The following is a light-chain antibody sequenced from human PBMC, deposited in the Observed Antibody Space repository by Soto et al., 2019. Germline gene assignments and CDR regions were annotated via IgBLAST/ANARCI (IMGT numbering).Light chain of an antibody. Sequence: EIVGTQSPGTMSLAPGDRATVSCRARQSVSSSYLAWYQQKPGQAPRLLIYGASSRATGIPDRFSGSGSGTDFTLTISRLEPEDCAVYYCQQYGSSPYTFGQGTKLEIK. CDR1: QSVSSSY. J-gene: IGKJ2*01. CDR3: QQYGSSPYT. CDR2: GAS. V-gene: IGKV3-20*01.